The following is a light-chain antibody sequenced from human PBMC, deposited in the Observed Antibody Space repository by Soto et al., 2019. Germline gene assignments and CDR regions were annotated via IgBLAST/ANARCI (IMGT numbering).Light chain of an antibody. CDR2: DNN. V-gene: IGLV1-51*01. Sequence: QSVLTQPPSVSAAPGQKVTISCSGSSSNIGNNYVSWYQQLPGTAPKLLICDNNNRPSGIPDRFSGSKSGTSATLGITVLQTGDEADYYCGTWDSSLSAVVFGGGTKLTVL. CDR3: GTWDSSLSAVV. CDR1: SSNIGNNY. J-gene: IGLJ2*01.